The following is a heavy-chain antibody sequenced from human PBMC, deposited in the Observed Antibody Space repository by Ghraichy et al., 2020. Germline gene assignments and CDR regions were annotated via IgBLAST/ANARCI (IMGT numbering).Heavy chain of an antibody. Sequence: SETLSLTCTVSGGSISSGGYYWSWIRQHPGKGLEWIGYIYYSGSTYYNPSLKSRVTISVDTSKNQFSLKLSSVTAADTAVYYCARTRMTTVTTGWFDPWGQGTLVTVSS. CDR1: GGSISSGGYY. CDR3: ARTRMTTVTTGWFDP. J-gene: IGHJ5*02. CDR2: IYYSGST. V-gene: IGHV4-31*03. D-gene: IGHD4-11*01.